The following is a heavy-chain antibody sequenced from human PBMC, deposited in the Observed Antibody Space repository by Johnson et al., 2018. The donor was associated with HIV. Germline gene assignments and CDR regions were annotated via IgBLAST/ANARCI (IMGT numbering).Heavy chain of an antibody. V-gene: IGHV3-9*01. CDR3: ASSRESDDGITDAFPV. D-gene: IGHD6-13*01. J-gene: IGHJ3*01. CDR2: ISWYSGSI. CDR1: GFTFDDFA. Sequence: VQLVESGGGLVQPGRSLRLSCAASGFTFDDFAMHWVRQAPGKGLEWVSGISWYSGSIGYADSVKGRFTISRDNAKNSVCLQMNSLRAEDTALYYCASSRESDDGITDAFPVWGQGTMVTVSS.